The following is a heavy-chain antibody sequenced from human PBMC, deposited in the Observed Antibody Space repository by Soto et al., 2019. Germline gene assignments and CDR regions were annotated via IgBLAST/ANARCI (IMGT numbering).Heavy chain of an antibody. V-gene: IGHV1-46*03. J-gene: IGHJ4*01. CDR1: GYTFASYY. D-gene: IGHD2-21*01. CDR3: ARTDCGGDCYTLGDPTYFDY. Sequence: ASVKVSCKASGYTFASYYMHWVRQAPGQGLEWMGIINPSGGSTSYAQKFQGRVTMTRDTSTSTVYMELSSLRSEDTAVYYCARTDCGGDCYTLGDPTYFDYWGQ. CDR2: INPSGGST.